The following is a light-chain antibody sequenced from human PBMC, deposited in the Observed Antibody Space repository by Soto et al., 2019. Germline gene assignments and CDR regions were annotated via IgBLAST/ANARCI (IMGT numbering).Light chain of an antibody. J-gene: IGKJ3*01. CDR2: KAS. Sequence: IVFTHSPGTLSFSPGERSTLSCRASQSVSSYLAWYQQKPGQAPRLRIYKASNRATGSPASFSCSGPATDLTLTISSLEPEDFAVYYCQLRSNWLLTFGPGTKVDIK. V-gene: IGKV3-11*01. CDR3: QLRSNWLLT. CDR1: QSVSSY.